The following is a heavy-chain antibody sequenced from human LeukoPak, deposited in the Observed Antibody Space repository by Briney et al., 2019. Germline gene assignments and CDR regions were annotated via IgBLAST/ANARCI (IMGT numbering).Heavy chain of an antibody. CDR3: ARDIRHWNHFDY. CDR1: GFIVSSSY. CDR2: IYSGGNT. Sequence: GGSLRLSCAASGFIVSSSYMSWVRQAPGKGLDWVSVIYSGGNTYYAESVKGRFTISRDNSKNTLYLQMNSLRAEDTAVYYCARDIRHWNHFDYWGQGTLVTVSS. J-gene: IGHJ4*02. V-gene: IGHV3-53*01. D-gene: IGHD1-1*01.